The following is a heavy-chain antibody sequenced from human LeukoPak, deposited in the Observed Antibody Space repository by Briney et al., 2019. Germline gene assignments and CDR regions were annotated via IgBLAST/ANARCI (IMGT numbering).Heavy chain of an antibody. CDR1: GGTFSSYA. J-gene: IGHJ4*02. D-gene: IGHD4/OR15-4a*01. CDR3: ARGYGGNPFPDY. CDR2: IIPIFGTA. Sequence: SVKVSCKASGGTFSSYAISWVRQAPGQGLEWMGRIIPIFGTANYAQKFQGRVTITTDESTSTAHMELSSLRSEDTAVYYCARGYGGNPFPDYWGQGTLVTVSS. V-gene: IGHV1-69*05.